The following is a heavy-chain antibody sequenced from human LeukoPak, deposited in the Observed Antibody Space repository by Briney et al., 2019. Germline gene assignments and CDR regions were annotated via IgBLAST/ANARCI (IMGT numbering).Heavy chain of an antibody. CDR2: INPNSGGT. CDR3: ARSLAGGNAFDI. V-gene: IGHV1-2*02. CDR1: GYTFTGNY. J-gene: IGHJ3*02. Sequence: ASMKVSCKASGYTFTGNYIHWVRQAPGQGLEWMGWINPNSGGTKYAQKFQGRVTLTSDTSITTAYLDLASLTSDDTAVYYCARSLAGGNAFDIWGQGTMLAVSS. D-gene: IGHD3-16*01.